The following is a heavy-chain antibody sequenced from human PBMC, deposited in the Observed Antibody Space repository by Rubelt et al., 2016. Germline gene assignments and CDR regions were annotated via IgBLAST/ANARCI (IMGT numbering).Heavy chain of an antibody. V-gene: IGHV1-18*01. CDR3: ARVSGTANSWFDP. Sequence: QVQLVQSGAEVKKPGASVKVSCKASGYTFTSYGISWVRQAPGQGLEWMGWISAYNGNTNYAQKVQGRVTMTTDTSTSTAYMGLRSVRPDGQTGYYCARVSGTANSWFDPWRQGTVVNDPS. CDR2: ISAYNGNT. CDR1: GYTFTSYG. J-gene: IGHJ5*02. D-gene: IGHD1/OR15-1a*01.